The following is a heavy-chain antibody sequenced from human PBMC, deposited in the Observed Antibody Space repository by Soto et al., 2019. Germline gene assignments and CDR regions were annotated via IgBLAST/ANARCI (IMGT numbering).Heavy chain of an antibody. D-gene: IGHD2-15*01. CDR3: AKIAYADHAGSDY. CDR1: GFSFSNYA. Sequence: AGGSLRLSCAASGFSFSNYAMSWVRQAPGKGLEWVSAISGSGGATYYANSVKGRSAISRDNSKNTLYLQMNSLRAEDTAVYYCAKIAYADHAGSDYWRLGTLVTVSS. V-gene: IGHV3-23*01. CDR2: ISGSGGAT. J-gene: IGHJ4*02.